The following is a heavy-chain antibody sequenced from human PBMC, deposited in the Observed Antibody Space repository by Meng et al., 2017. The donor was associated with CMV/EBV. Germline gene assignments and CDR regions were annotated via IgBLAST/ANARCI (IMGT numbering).Heavy chain of an antibody. D-gene: IGHD2-21*01. CDR1: GGSISSYY. V-gene: IGHV4-59*01. CDR2: IYYSGST. CDR3: ARSRGNNCGGDCYDFDY. Sequence: SETLSLTCTVSGGSISSYYWSWIRQLPGKGLEWIGYIYYSGSTNYNPSLKIRVTISVDTSKNQFSLKLSSVTAADTAVYYCARSRGNNCGGDCYDFDYWGQGTLVTVSS. J-gene: IGHJ4*02.